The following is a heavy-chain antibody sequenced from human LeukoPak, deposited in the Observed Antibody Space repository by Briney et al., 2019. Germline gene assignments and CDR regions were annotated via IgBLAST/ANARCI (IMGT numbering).Heavy chain of an antibody. J-gene: IGHJ6*02. CDR1: GYTLTELS. CDR2: FDPEDGET. CDR3: ASVYNYGMDV. Sequence: GASVKVSCKVSGYTLTELSMHWVRQAPGKGLEWMGGFDPEDGETSYAQKFQGRATLTRATSTSTVYMELSSLRSEDTAVYYCASVYNYGMDVWGQGTTVIVSS. V-gene: IGHV1-24*01.